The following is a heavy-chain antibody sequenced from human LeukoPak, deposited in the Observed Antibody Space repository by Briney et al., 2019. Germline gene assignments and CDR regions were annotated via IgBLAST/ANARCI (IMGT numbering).Heavy chain of an antibody. Sequence: SXXVSCKASGYTFTSYGISWVRQAPGKGLERMGWISAYNGNTNYAQKLQGRGTMTTDTSTSKAYMEMRRLRAKDTAVYYCARDGPHYYDSSAYFDYWGQGTLVTVSS. CDR2: ISAYNGNT. CDR3: ARDGPHYYDSSAYFDY. D-gene: IGHD3-22*01. V-gene: IGHV1-18*01. J-gene: IGHJ4*02. CDR1: GYTFTSYG.